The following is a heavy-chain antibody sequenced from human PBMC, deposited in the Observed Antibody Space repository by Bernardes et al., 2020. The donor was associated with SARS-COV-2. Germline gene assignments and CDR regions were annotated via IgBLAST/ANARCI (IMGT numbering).Heavy chain of an antibody. J-gene: IGHJ4*02. Sequence: ASVEVSCKASGYTFTSYAMHWVRQAPGQRLEWMGWINAGNGNTKYSQKFQGRVTITRDTSASTAYMELSSLRSEDTAVYYCARRTGQQLVFFDYWGQGTLVTVSS. CDR2: INAGNGNT. V-gene: IGHV1-3*01. D-gene: IGHD6-13*01. CDR3: ARRTGQQLVFFDY. CDR1: GYTFTSYA.